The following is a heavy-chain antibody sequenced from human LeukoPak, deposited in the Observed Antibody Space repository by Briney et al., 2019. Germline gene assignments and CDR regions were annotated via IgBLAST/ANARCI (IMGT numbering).Heavy chain of an antibody. CDR3: AIVGELERSIDY. D-gene: IGHD3-10*01. Sequence: ASVKVSCKASGYTFTGYYMHWVRQAPGQGLEWMGWINPNSGGTNYAQKFQGRVTMTRNTSISTAYMELSSLRSEDTAVYYCAIVGELERSIDYWGQGTLVTVSS. CDR2: INPNSGGT. J-gene: IGHJ4*02. CDR1: GYTFTGYY. V-gene: IGHV1-2*02.